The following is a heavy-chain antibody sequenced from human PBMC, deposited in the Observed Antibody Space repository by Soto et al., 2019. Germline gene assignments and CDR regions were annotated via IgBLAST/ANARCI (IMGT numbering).Heavy chain of an antibody. CDR2: IIPIFGTA. V-gene: IGHV1-69*13. J-gene: IGHJ6*02. CDR3: ARDDPNLRYYYYYGMDV. CDR1: GGTFSSYA. D-gene: IGHD3-16*01. Sequence: GASVKVSCKASGGTFSSYAISWVRQAPGQGLEWMGGIIPIFGTANYAQKFQGRVTITADESTSTAYMELSSLRSEDTAVYYCARDDPNLRYYYYYGMDVWGQGTTVTV.